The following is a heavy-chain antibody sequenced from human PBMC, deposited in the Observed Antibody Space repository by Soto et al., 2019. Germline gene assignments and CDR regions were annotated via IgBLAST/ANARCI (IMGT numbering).Heavy chain of an antibody. CDR2: IIPILGIA. V-gene: IGHV1-69*08. J-gene: IGHJ3*02. D-gene: IGHD2-15*01. CDR3: ARDRYGSGASCHLLLIDAFDT. Sequence: QVQLVQSGAEVKKPGSSVKVSCKASGGTFSSYSISWVRQAPGQGLEWMGRIIPILGIANYAQKFQGRVTITADKSTRPAHMELSSLRSEDTPVYYCARDRYGSGASCHLLLIDAFDTWGQGTMVTVSS. CDR1: GGTFSSYS.